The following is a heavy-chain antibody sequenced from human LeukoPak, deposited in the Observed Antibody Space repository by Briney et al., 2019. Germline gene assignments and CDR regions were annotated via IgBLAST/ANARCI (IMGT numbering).Heavy chain of an antibody. CDR2: ISGSGGST. CDR3: AKEPSEGLLWFGEFPYYFDY. J-gene: IGHJ4*02. CDR1: GFTFSSYA. V-gene: IGHV3-23*01. D-gene: IGHD3-10*01. Sequence: GGSLRLSCAASGFTFSSYAMSWVRQAPGKGLEWVSAISGSGGSTYYADSVKGRFTISRDNSKNTLYLQMNSLRAEATAVYYCAKEPSEGLLWFGEFPYYFDYWGQGTLVTVSS.